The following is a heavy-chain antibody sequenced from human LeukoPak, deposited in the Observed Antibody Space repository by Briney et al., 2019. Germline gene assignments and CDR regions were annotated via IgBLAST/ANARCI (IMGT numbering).Heavy chain of an antibody. D-gene: IGHD5-24*01. Sequence: PGGSLRLSCAASGXTFSSYGVHWVHQAPGKGLEWVAVIWSDGSYKYYADSVKGRFTISRDDSKNTLYLQMNSLRAEDTAVYYCARDFSLQLFDYWGQGTLVTVFS. V-gene: IGHV3-33*01. J-gene: IGHJ4*02. CDR1: GXTFSSYG. CDR2: IWSDGSYK. CDR3: ARDFSLQLFDY.